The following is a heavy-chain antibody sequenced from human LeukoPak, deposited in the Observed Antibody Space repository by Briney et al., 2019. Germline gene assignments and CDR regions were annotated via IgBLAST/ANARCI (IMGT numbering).Heavy chain of an antibody. CDR3: GKDYYDNSVSPQVFDY. CDR1: GFTFSSYA. V-gene: IGHV3-23*01. CDR2: ISASGAST. D-gene: IGHD3-22*01. J-gene: IGHJ4*02. Sequence: PGGSLRLSCAASGFTFSSYAMSWVRQAPGKGLEWVSSISASGASTYYADSVQGRFTISRDNSKNTLYFQMNSLRAEDTAVFYCGKDYYDNSVSPQVFDYWGQGTLVTVSS.